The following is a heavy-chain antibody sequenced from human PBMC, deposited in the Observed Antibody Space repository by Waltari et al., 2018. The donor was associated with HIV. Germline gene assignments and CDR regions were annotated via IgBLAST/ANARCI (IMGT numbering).Heavy chain of an antibody. Sequence: QLQLQESGPGLVKPSETLSLHCTVSGGSVSSSSYFWGWIRQPPGKGLEWIGRIYYTGRAYCNPSLKSRVTISVDTSKNQFSLKVTSVTAADTAVYYCARHALRVGAAYWNFDLWGRGTLVTVSS. V-gene: IGHV4-39*01. CDR3: ARHALRVGAAYWNFDL. CDR2: IYYTGRA. J-gene: IGHJ2*01. CDR1: GGSVSSSSYF. D-gene: IGHD1-26*01.